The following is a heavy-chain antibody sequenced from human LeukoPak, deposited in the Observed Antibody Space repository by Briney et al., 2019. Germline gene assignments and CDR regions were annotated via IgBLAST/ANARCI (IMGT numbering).Heavy chain of an antibody. Sequence: SETLSLTCTVAGGSISSYYWSWIRQPPGKGLECIGYIYYSGSTNYNPSLKSRVTISVDTSKNQFSLKLSSVTAADTAVYYCAREITSSGWYYFDYWGQGTLATVSS. CDR2: IYYSGST. J-gene: IGHJ4*02. D-gene: IGHD6-19*01. CDR3: AREITSSGWYYFDY. CDR1: GGSISSYY. V-gene: IGHV4-59*01.